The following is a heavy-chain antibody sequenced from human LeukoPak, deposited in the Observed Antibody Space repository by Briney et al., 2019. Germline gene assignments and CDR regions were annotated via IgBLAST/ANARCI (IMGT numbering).Heavy chain of an antibody. Sequence: SETLSLTCTVSGGSISSYYWSWIRQPPGKGLEWIGYIYYSGSTNYNPSLKSRVTISVDTSKNQFSLKLSSVTAADTAVYYCARGYYDILTGYYPVRYWGQGTLVTVSS. D-gene: IGHD3-9*01. CDR2: IYYSGST. V-gene: IGHV4-59*08. CDR1: GGSISSYY. J-gene: IGHJ4*02. CDR3: ARGYYDILTGYYPVRY.